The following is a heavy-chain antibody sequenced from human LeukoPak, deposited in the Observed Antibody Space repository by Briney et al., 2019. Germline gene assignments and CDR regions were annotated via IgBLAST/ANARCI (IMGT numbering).Heavy chain of an antibody. CDR2: IYHSGST. Sequence: GSLRLSCAASGFTFSSYWMSWVRQAPGKGLEWIGEIYHSGSTNYNPSLKSRVTISVDKSKNQFSLKLSSVTAADTAVYYCARAPQDPAVFDYWGQGTLVTVSS. J-gene: IGHJ4*02. CDR1: GFTFSSYW. CDR3: ARAPQDPAVFDY. V-gene: IGHV4-4*02.